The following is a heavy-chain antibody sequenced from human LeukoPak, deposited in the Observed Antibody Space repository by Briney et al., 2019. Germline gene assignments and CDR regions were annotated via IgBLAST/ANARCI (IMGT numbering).Heavy chain of an antibody. J-gene: IGHJ5*02. V-gene: IGHV4-61*02. D-gene: IGHD3-10*01. CDR3: ARDGYYGSGSHHWFVP. CDR2: IYTSGST. CDR1: GGSISSSSYY. Sequence: PSETLSLTCTVSGGSISSSSYYWSWIRQPAGKGLEWIGRIYTSGSTNYNPSLKSRVTMSVDTSKNQLSLKLSSVTAADTAVYYCARDGYYGSGSHHWFVPWGQGTLVTVSS.